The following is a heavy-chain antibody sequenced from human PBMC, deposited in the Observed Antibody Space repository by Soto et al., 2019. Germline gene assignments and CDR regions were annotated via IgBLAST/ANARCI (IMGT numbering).Heavy chain of an antibody. Sequence: ASVKVCCKDSGYTFTSYAIQWVRQAPGQRLEWMGWINAGNGNTKYSQKFQGRVTITRDTSASTAYMELSSLRSEDTAVYYCARDLGGWPDYWGQGTLVTVSS. J-gene: IGHJ4*02. CDR2: INAGNGNT. D-gene: IGHD2-15*01. CDR3: ARDLGGWPDY. CDR1: GYTFTSYA. V-gene: IGHV1-3*01.